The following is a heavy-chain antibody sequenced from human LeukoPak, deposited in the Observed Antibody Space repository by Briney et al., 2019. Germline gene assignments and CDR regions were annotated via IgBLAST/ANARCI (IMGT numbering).Heavy chain of an antibody. CDR2: IIPILGIA. CDR1: GGTFSSYA. CDR3: ARDSGRFLEWLLLAHDAFDI. J-gene: IGHJ3*02. D-gene: IGHD3-3*01. V-gene: IGHV1-69*04. Sequence: SVKVSCKASGGTFSSYAISWVRQAPGQGLEWMGRIIPILGIANYAQKFQGRVTITADKSTSTAYMELSSLRPEDTAVYYCARDSGRFLEWLLLAHDAFDIWGQGTMVTVSS.